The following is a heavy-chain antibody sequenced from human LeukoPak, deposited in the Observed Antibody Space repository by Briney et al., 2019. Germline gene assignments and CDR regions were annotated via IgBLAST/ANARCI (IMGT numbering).Heavy chain of an antibody. V-gene: IGHV4-34*01. J-gene: IGHJ4*02. D-gene: IGHD3-16*02. CDR2: INHSRST. CDR1: GGSFSGYY. CDR3: ARGRVRVWGSYRPFDY. Sequence: SETLSLTCAVYGGSFSGYYWSWIRQPPGKGLEWIGEINHSRSTNYNPSLKSRVTISVDTSKNQFSLKLSSVTAADTAVYYCARGRVRVWGSYRPFDYWGQGTLVTVSS.